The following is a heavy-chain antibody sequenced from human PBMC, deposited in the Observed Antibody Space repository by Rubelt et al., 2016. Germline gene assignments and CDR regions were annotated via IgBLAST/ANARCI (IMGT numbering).Heavy chain of an antibody. J-gene: IGHJ6*02. V-gene: IGHV3-23*01. CDR2: LSGSGGST. D-gene: IGHD3-10*01. CDR3: AKDRPFFRGVSGMDV. Sequence: GRGLEWVSALSGSGGSTYYADFVKGRFTISRDNSKNTLFLQMNSRRAEDTAVYYCAKDRPFFRGVSGMDVWGQGTTVTISS.